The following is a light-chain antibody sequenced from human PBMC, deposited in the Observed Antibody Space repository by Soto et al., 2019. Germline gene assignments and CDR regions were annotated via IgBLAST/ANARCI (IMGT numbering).Light chain of an antibody. CDR3: QSYDSSLSDWV. V-gene: IGLV1-40*01. CDR1: SSNIGSGYD. CDR2: GNT. Sequence: QPALTQPPSVSGAPGQRVTISCTGSSSNIGSGYDVHWYQQLPGTAPKLLIYGNTNRPSGVPDRFSGSKSGTSASLAITGLQAEDEADYYCQSYDSSLSDWVFGGGTKLTVL. J-gene: IGLJ3*02.